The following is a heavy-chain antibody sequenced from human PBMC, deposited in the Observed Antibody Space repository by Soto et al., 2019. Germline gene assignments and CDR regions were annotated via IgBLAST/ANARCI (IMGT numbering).Heavy chain of an antibody. Sequence: EVQLVESGGGLVQPGGSLRLSCVVSGFTVSSNYMNWVRQAPGKGLEWVSIIYSAGNTYYADSVKDRFTISRDNSKNTLYRQMNNLRVADTAVYYCARGGAWGQGTMVTVSS. D-gene: IGHD1-26*01. V-gene: IGHV3-66*01. CDR1: GFTVSSNY. CDR3: ARGGA. J-gene: IGHJ3*01. CDR2: IYSAGNT.